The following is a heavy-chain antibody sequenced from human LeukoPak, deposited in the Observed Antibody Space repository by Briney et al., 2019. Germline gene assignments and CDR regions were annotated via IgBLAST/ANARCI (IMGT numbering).Heavy chain of an antibody. CDR2: TYYRSNWVN. Sequence: SQTLSLTCVISGDTVSSNSVAWNWIRQSPSRGLEWLGRTYYRSNWVNEYAASVKSRMSIDPDTSKNQFSLQLYSVTPEDTAVYYCAKEYLSGFDPWGQGTLVTVSS. V-gene: IGHV6-1*01. CDR3: AKEYLSGFDP. CDR1: GDTVSSNSVA. D-gene: IGHD1-14*01. J-gene: IGHJ5*02.